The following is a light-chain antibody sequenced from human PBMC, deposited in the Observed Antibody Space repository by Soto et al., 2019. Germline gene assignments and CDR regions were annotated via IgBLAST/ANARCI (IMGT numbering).Light chain of an antibody. V-gene: IGLV3-9*01. Sequence: SYELTQPLSGSVALGQTARITCGGNNIGSKNEHWYQQKPGQAPVLVIYRDSNRPSGITERFSGSNSGNTATLTISRAQAGDEADYYCQVWDSSTARVFGGGTKLTVL. CDR1: NIGSKN. J-gene: IGLJ3*02. CDR3: QVWDSSTARV. CDR2: RDS.